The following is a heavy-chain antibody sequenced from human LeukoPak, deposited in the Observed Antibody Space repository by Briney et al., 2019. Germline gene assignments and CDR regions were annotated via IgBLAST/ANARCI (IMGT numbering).Heavy chain of an antibody. CDR1: GFTFSSYS. D-gene: IGHD6-19*01. J-gene: IGHJ4*02. V-gene: IGHV3-48*01. CDR3: AKGGRAVAGPAPLDY. Sequence: AGSLRLSCAASGFTFSSYSLNWVRQAPGKGLEWLSYISGGGSPIFYADSVKGRFTISRDNARNSLYLQMNSLRAEDTAVYYCAKGGRAVAGPAPLDYWGQGTLVTVSS. CDR2: ISGGGSPI.